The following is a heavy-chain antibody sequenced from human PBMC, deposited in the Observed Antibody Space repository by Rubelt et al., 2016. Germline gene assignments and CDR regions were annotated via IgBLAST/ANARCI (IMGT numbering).Heavy chain of an antibody. V-gene: IGHV1-3*01. CDR2: IDAGNGNT. CDR3: ARANHGDYEDY. D-gene: IGHD4-17*01. J-gene: IGHJ4*02. CDR1: GYTFTNYG. Sequence: QVQLVQSGAEVKKPGASVKVSCKASGYTFTNYGMHWVRQAPGQRLEWMGWIDAGNGNTKYSQKLKDRVPITRDASANTAYMELRSLGSEEPAVYYCARANHGDYEDYWGQGTLVTVSS.